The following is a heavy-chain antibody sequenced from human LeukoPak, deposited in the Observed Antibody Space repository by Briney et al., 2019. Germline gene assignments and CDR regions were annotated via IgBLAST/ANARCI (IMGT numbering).Heavy chain of an antibody. J-gene: IGHJ6*02. CDR2: IYQSGST. Sequence: IFGDYAISWFRQAPGKGLEWIGYIYQSGSTYYNPSLKSRVTISVDRSKNQFSLKLSSVTAADTAVYYCAVSGYDPYYYYYGLDVWGQGTTVTVSS. D-gene: IGHD5-12*01. CDR3: AVSGYDPYYYYYGLDV. CDR1: IFGDYA. V-gene: IGHV4-30-2*01.